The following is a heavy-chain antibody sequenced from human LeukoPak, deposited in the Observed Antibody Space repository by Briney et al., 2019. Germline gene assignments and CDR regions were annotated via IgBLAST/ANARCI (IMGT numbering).Heavy chain of an antibody. Sequence: GESLKISCKGSGYSFTDYWIGWVRQMPGKGLEWMGIIYPDDSDTRYSPSFQGQVTISADKSVSTAYLQWSSLKASDTAMYYCARDGPPQYPSLPHYWGQGTLVTVSS. J-gene: IGHJ4*02. CDR2: IYPDDSDT. D-gene: IGHD5-24*01. V-gene: IGHV5-51*01. CDR1: GYSFTDYW. CDR3: ARDGPPQYPSLPHY.